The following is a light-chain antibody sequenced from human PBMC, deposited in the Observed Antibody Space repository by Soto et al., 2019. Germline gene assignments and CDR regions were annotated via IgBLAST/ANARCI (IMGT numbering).Light chain of an antibody. CDR1: SSDVGAYNY. CDR3: NSYAGTSYV. CDR2: GVS. Sequence: QSALTQPASVSGSPGQAITIPCSGTSSDVGAYNYVSWYQQHPGKAPKLIIYGVSNRPSGVSNRFSGSKSGNTAFLIISGLQAEDEADYYCNSYAGTSYVFGSGTKVNV. V-gene: IGLV2-14*01. J-gene: IGLJ1*01.